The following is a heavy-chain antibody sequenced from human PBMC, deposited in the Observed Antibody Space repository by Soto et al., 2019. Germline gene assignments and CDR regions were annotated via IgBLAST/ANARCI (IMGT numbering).Heavy chain of an antibody. CDR2: VSFDGNNR. V-gene: IGHV3-30*18. CDR1: GFTFSKYA. CDR3: VKSFFYDSSGYHYGLFDH. D-gene: IGHD3-22*01. Sequence: QVQLVESGGGVVQPGRSLRLSCAASGFTFSKYAMYWVRQAPGRGPEWVAVVSFDGNNRFHADSVRGRFTISRDNSKSTLFLQMDSLRVEDTAVYYCVKSFFYDSSGYHYGLFDHWGQGARVTVSS. J-gene: IGHJ4*02.